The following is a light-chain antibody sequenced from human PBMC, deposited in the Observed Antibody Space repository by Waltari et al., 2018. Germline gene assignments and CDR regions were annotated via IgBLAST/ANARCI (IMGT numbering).Light chain of an antibody. CDR2: ENN. Sequence: QSVLTQPPSVSAAPGQKVTISCSGTIGNNYVSWYHQLPGTAPKLLIYENNKRPAGIPRRSSGSKSGTSATLGITGLQTGDEGDYYCETWDSSLNTVIFGEGTKLTVL. CDR1: IGNNY. CDR3: ETWDSSLNTVI. J-gene: IGLJ2*01. V-gene: IGLV1-51*02.